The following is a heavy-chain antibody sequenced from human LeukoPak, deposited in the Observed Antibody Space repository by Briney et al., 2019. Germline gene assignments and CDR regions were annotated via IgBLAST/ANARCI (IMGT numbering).Heavy chain of an antibody. Sequence: PGGSLRLSCAASGFTFSSYGMHWVRQAPGKGLEWVAFIRYDGSNKYYADSVKGRFTISRDNSKNTLYLQMNSLRAEDTAVYYCARLIVGATGMDVWGQGTTVTVSS. CDR1: GFTFSSYG. J-gene: IGHJ6*02. CDR3: ARLIVGATGMDV. D-gene: IGHD1-26*01. CDR2: IRYDGSNK. V-gene: IGHV3-30*02.